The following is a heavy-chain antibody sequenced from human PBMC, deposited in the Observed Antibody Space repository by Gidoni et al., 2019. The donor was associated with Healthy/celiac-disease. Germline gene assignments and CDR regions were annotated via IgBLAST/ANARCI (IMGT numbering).Heavy chain of an antibody. J-gene: IGHJ4*02. CDR3: AKDDPEDTTMVISCFDY. Sequence: GRFTISRDNSKNTLYLQMNSLRAEDTAIYYCAKDDPEDTTMVISCFDYWGQGTLVTVSS. V-gene: IGHV3-23*01. D-gene: IGHD5-18*01.